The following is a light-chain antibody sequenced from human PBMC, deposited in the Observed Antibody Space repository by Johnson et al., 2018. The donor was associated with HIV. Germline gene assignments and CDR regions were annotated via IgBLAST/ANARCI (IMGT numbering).Light chain of an antibody. Sequence: QSVLTQPPSVSAAPGQKVTISCSGSSSDMGNYAVSWYQQLPGTAPKLLIYENNKRPSSIPDRFSGSKSGTSATLDITGLQTGAEADYYCGTWDSSLRAGEYVFGTGTKVTVL. CDR2: ENN. CDR1: SSDMGNYA. CDR3: GTWDSSLRAGEYV. V-gene: IGLV1-51*02. J-gene: IGLJ1*01.